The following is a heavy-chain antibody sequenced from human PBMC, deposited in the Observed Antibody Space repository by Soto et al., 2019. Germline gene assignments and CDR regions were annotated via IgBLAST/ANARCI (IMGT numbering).Heavy chain of an antibody. CDR1: GFTFSDYW. V-gene: IGHV3-7*01. J-gene: IGHJ1*01. CDR2: IEQDGSEK. D-gene: IGHD3-22*01. CDR3: ARGHSSRGVVITQSNGYYFQH. Sequence: EVQLVESGGGLVQPGGSLRLSCVASGFTFSDYWMSWVRQAPGGGLEWVANIEQDGSEKNYVDSVKGRFTISRDNAKNSLFLQMNSLRAEDTAVYYCARGHSSRGVVITQSNGYYFQHWGQGTLVTVSS.